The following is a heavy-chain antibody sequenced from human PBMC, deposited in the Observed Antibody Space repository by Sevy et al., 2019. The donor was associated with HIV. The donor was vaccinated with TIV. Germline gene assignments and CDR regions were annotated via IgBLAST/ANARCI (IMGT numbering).Heavy chain of an antibody. V-gene: IGHV3-7*01. CDR1: EFSFSNYW. CDR3: AKGNSGSFDY. D-gene: IGHD3-10*01. J-gene: IGHJ4*02. Sequence: GGSLRLSFAASEFSFSNYWMHWVRQAPGKGLEWVANIKQDESERYYVASVKGRFTISRDNAKNSVYLEMNSLRPDDTAIYYCAKGNSGSFDYWGQGTLVTVSS. CDR2: IKQDESER.